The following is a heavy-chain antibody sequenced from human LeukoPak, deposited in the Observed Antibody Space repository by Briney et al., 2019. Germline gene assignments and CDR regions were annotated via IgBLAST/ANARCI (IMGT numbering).Heavy chain of an antibody. D-gene: IGHD2-15*01. CDR1: GGSISSYY. CDR2: IYYSGST. CDR3: ARTPGGYYYYGMDV. V-gene: IGHV4-59*01. Sequence: SETLSLTCTVSGGSISSYYWSWIRQPPGKGLEWIGYIYYSGSTNYNPSLKSRVTISVDTSKNQFSLKLSSVTAADTAVYYCARTPGGYYYYGMDVWGQGTLVTVSS. J-gene: IGHJ6*02.